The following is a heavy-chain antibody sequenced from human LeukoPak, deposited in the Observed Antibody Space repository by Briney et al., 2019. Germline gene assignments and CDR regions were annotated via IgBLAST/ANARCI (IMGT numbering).Heavy chain of an antibody. CDR3: ARDTYVYDYGGDYIDYFDS. CDR2: VHSGGRT. D-gene: IGHD2-21*01. CDR1: GGSTDNYY. V-gene: IGHV4-59*01. J-gene: IGHJ4*02. Sequence: PSETLSLTCTVSGGSTDNYYWSWIRQSPGKGLEWVGYVHSGGRTNSSPSLRSRVTMSVDTSKNQFSLKLSSVTAADTAVYYCARDTYVYDYGGDYIDYFDSWGQGILVTVSS.